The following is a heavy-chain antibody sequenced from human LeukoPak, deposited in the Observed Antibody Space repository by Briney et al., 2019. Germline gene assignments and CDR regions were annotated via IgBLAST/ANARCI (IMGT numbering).Heavy chain of an antibody. D-gene: IGHD4-17*01. J-gene: IGHJ4*02. CDR1: GYTFTGYY. V-gene: IGHV1-2*02. CDR2: INPNSGGT. CDR3: ARDLGPRGTVTTPDY. Sequence: ASVTVSCKASGYTFTGYYMHWVRQAPGQGLEWMGWINPNSGGTNYAQKFQGRVTMTRDTSISTAYMELSRLRSDDTAVYYCARDLGPRGTVTTPDYWGQGTLVTVSS.